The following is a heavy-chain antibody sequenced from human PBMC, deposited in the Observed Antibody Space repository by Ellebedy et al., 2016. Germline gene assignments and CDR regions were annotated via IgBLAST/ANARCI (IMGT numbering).Heavy chain of an antibody. CDR3: ARDPGGGVVRGVPDY. CDR1: GGSISSSSYY. D-gene: IGHD3-10*01. Sequence: SETLSLTCTVSGGSISSSSYYWGWIRQPPGKGLEWIGSIYYSGSTYYNPSLKSRVTISVDTSKNQFSLKLSSVTAADTAVYYCARDPGGGVVRGVPDYWGQGTLVTVSS. J-gene: IGHJ4*02. V-gene: IGHV4-39*07. CDR2: IYYSGST.